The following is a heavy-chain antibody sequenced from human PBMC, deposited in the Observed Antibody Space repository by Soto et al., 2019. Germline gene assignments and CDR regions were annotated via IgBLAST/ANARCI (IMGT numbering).Heavy chain of an antibody. CDR1: RFTFSSYA. CDR2: FRTGGDDGTT. Sequence: EVQLLESGGGLVQPGGSLRLSCAASRFTFSSYAMCWVRQAPGKGLEWVSGFRTGGDDGTTYYADSVKGRFTISRDNSKNTLFLQMNSLRAEDTAIYYCAKKVNSGPGSQYFDYWGQGTLVTVSS. J-gene: IGHJ4*02. CDR3: AKKVNSGPGSQYFDY. D-gene: IGHD3-10*01. V-gene: IGHV3-23*01.